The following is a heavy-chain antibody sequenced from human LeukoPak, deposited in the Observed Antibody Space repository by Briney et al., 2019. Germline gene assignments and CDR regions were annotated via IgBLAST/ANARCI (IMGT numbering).Heavy chain of an antibody. Sequence: PGGSLRLSCAASGFTFSSSAMNWVRQVPGRGLEWVSRINGDESSTNYADSVKGRFTISRDNAKDTLYLHMNSLTAEDTAVYYCARGAKWAYYFDYWGQGTLVTVSS. CDR2: INGDESST. CDR3: ARGAKWAYYFDY. J-gene: IGHJ4*02. V-gene: IGHV3-74*01. D-gene: IGHD1-26*01. CDR1: GFTFSSSA.